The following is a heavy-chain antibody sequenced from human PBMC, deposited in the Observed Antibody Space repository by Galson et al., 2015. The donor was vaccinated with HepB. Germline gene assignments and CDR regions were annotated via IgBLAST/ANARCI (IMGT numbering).Heavy chain of an antibody. V-gene: IGHV1-8*01. CDR1: GYTFTSYD. CDR3: ARGLGVASNLWQQLPRGADY. J-gene: IGHJ4*02. CDR2: MNPNSGNT. Sequence: SVKVSCKASGYTFTSYDINWVRQATGQGLEWMGWMNPNSGNTGYAQKFQGRVTMTRNTSISTAYMELSSLRSEDTAVYYCARGLGVASNLWQQLPRGADYWGQGTLVTVSS. D-gene: IGHD6-13*01.